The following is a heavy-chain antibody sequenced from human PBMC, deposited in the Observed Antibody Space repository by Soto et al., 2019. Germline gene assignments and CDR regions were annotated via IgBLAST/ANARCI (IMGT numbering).Heavy chain of an antibody. CDR1: GGSISSSSSS. V-gene: IGHV4-39*01. J-gene: IGHJ6*03. Sequence: QLQLQESGPGLVKPSETLSLTCTVSGGSISSSSSSWGWIRQPPGKGLEWLGIISYSGSTYYNPSLKSRVTLSIDASKNLFSLKLSSVTAADTAVYYCARTYVTDVVVVPASKDYMDVWGKGTTVTVSS. CDR2: ISYSGST. CDR3: ARTYVTDVVVVPASKDYMDV. D-gene: IGHD2-2*01.